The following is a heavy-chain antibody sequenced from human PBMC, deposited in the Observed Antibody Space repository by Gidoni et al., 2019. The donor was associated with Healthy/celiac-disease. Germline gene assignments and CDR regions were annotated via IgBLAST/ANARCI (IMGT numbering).Heavy chain of an antibody. CDR2: IYPGDANT. J-gene: IGHJ3*02. Sequence: VQLVQSGAEVNKPGESLKISCPGFGYIFTTYCIAWLRQMPGKGLEWMGIIYPGDANTRYSPSFQGQVSISADKSISTAYLQWSSLKASDTAMYYCARQSDYYDNSGYYHDVFDIWGQGTMVTVSS. D-gene: IGHD3-22*01. CDR3: ARQSDYYDNSGYYHDVFDI. V-gene: IGHV5-51*03. CDR1: GYIFTTYC.